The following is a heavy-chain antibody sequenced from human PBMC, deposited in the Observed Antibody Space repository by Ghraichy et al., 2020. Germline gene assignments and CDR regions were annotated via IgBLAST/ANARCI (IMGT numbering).Heavy chain of an antibody. CDR2: IRNEAYGGTT. J-gene: IGHJ6*02. CDR3: TRAPQFGYYCYYGMDV. CDR1: GFIFGDYA. V-gene: IGHV3-49*04. Sequence: GGSLRLSCTASGFIFGDYAMSWVRQAPGKGLEWVAFIRNEAYGGTTEYAVSVKGRFTISRADSKSIAYMQMSSLKTEDTAVYYGTRAPQFGYYCYYGMDVWGQGTTVTVSS. D-gene: IGHD3-16*01.